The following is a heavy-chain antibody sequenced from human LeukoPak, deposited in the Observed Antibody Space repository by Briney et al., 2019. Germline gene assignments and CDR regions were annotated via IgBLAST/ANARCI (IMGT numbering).Heavy chain of an antibody. CDR2: INHSGYT. CDR3: TRAVAGHPD. V-gene: IGHV4-34*01. J-gene: IGHJ4*02. CDR1: GVPFSNYY. D-gene: IGHD6-19*01. Sequence: SETLSLTCGVSGVPFSNYYWSWVRQSPTQGLEWIGEINHSGYTNYNPSLKSRVTMSIDTSKNQFSLKLTSVTAAVAGVYYCTRAVAGHPDWGQGTLVTVSS.